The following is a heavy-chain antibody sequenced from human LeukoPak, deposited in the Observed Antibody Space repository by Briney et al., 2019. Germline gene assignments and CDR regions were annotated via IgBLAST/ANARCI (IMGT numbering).Heavy chain of an antibody. V-gene: IGHV3-74*01. CDR3: AKDPSFYGVVSHFDY. Sequence: GGSLRLSCAASGFTFSSYWMHWVRQAPGKGLVWVSRINSDGSSTSYADSVKGRFTISRDNAKNTLYLQMNSLRAEDTAVYYCAKDPSFYGVVSHFDYWGQGTLVTVSS. CDR2: INSDGSST. CDR1: GFTFSSYW. J-gene: IGHJ4*02. D-gene: IGHD3-3*01.